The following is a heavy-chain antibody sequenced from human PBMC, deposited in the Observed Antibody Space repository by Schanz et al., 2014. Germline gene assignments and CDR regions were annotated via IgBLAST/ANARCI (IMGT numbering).Heavy chain of an antibody. J-gene: IGHJ3*02. Sequence: QVQLVESGGGVVQPGRSLRLSCAASGFTFSSYAVHWVRQAPDKGLVWVAVTSSDGSLKYYADSVKGRFTISRDNSRDGVYLQMNSLRGEDTAVFYCARGGRGGYPGRAFDIGGQGTMVTASS. CDR2: TSSDGSLK. V-gene: IGHV3-30*04. D-gene: IGHD5-12*01. CDR1: GFTFSSYA. CDR3: ARGGRGGYPGRAFDI.